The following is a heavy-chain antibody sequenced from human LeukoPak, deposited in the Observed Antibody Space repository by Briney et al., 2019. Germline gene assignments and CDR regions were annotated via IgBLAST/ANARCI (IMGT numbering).Heavy chain of an antibody. Sequence: PSETLSLTCNVSGDSISSYYWSWLRQPGGKALEWIGRIYTSGYTNYNPSLESRVTMSIDTSKSQFSLKLRSVTAADTAVYYCARVHIVTGNYFDSWGLGALVTVPS. V-gene: IGHV4-4*07. CDR2: IYTSGYT. CDR3: ARVHIVTGNYFDS. D-gene: IGHD2-21*01. J-gene: IGHJ4*02. CDR1: GDSISSYY.